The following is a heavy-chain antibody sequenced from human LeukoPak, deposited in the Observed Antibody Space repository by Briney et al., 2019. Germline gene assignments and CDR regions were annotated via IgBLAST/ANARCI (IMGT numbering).Heavy chain of an antibody. CDR2: IKQDGSEK. J-gene: IGHJ4*02. D-gene: IGHD3-22*01. CDR1: GFTFSSYW. V-gene: IGHV3-7*01. CDR3: ARALYYDSSGSTPGY. Sequence: GGSLRLSCAASGFTFSSYWMSWVRQAPGKGLEWVANIKQDGSEKYYVDSVKGRFTISRDNAKNSLYLQMNSLRAEDTAVYYCARALYYDSSGSTPGYWGQGTLVTVSS.